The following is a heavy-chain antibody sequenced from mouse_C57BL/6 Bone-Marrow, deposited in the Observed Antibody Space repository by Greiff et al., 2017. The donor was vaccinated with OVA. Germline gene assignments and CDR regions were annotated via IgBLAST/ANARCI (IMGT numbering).Heavy chain of an antibody. D-gene: IGHD2-5*01. Sequence: QVQLQQPGAELVRPGSSVKLSCKASGYTFTSYWMDWVKQRPGQGLEWIGNIYTSDSDTHYNQKFKDKATLTVDKSSSTAYMQLSSLTSEDSAVYYCARDSNYRGYFDYWGQGTTLTVSS. CDR1: GYTFTSYW. CDR2: IYTSDSDT. V-gene: IGHV1-61*01. CDR3: ARDSNYRGYFDY. J-gene: IGHJ2*01.